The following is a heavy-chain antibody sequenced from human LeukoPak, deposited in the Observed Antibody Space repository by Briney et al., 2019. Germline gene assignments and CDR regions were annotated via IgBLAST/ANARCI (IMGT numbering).Heavy chain of an antibody. CDR2: ISSSSSYI. CDR1: GFTFSSYS. V-gene: IGHV3-21*01. J-gene: IGHJ4*02. D-gene: IGHD4-17*01. CDR3: ARDLDYGDYAFDY. Sequence: GGSLRLSCAASGFTFSSYSMNWVRQAPGKGLGWVSSISSSSSYIYYADSVKGRFTISRDNAKNSLDLQMNSLRAEDTAVYYCARDLDYGDYAFDYWGQGTLVTVSS.